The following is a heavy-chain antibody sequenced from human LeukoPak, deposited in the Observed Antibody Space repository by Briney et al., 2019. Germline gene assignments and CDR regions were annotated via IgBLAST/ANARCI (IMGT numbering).Heavy chain of an antibody. Sequence: PGESLTSSCTGSGYIFTSYWRGWVRQRPGKGREGMGIIYPGDSDTRYRPSFQGQVTISADKSISTAYLPWSSLAASDTAMYYCARHSPPYRTVGALADYWGQGTLVTVSS. CDR3: ARHSPPYRTVGALADY. D-gene: IGHD1-26*01. J-gene: IGHJ4*02. CDR1: GYIFTSYW. V-gene: IGHV5-51*01. CDR2: IYPGDSDT.